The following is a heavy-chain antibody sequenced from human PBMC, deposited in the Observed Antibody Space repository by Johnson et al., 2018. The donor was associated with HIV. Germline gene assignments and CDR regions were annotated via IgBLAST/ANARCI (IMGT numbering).Heavy chain of an antibody. V-gene: IGHV3-66*01. J-gene: IGHJ3*02. CDR1: GFIVSSNH. Sequence: VQLVESGGGLVQPGGSLRLSCGVSGFIVSSNHMNWFRQAPGKGLEWVSLIYRDGSTYYTDSVKGRFSLSRDNSKNKLNLQMHGLRAEDTAVYYCARANNNMYYYDSSVYGAFDIWGQGTMVTVSS. D-gene: IGHD3-22*01. CDR2: IYRDGST. CDR3: ARANNNMYYYDSSVYGAFDI.